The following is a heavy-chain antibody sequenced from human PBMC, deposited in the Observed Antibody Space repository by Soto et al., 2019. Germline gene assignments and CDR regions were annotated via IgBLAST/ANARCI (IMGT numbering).Heavy chain of an antibody. D-gene: IGHD1-26*01. CDR1: GFTFSNAW. CDR2: IRSKTDGGTT. Sequence: GGSLRLSCAASGFTFSNAWMSWVRQAPGKGLEWVGRIRSKTDGGTTDYAAPVKGRFTISRDDSKDTLYLQMNSLKTEDTAVYYCKWDLEARDPWGQGTLVTVSS. CDR3: KWDLEARDP. V-gene: IGHV3-15*01. J-gene: IGHJ5*02.